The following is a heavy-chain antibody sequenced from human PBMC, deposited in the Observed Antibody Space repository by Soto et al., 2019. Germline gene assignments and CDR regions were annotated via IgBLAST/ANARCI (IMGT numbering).Heavy chain of an antibody. V-gene: IGHV1-69*13. CDR1: GGTFSTHA. CDR3: ARGYCSGGGCYSGMDV. J-gene: IGHJ6*02. Sequence: ASVKVSFKACGGTFSTHAIIWLRQAPGHGLEWMGGIIPISGTTYYTQKFQGRVTITADEPTSTAFMELSSLKSDDTAVFYCARGYCSGGGCYSGMDVWGQGTMVTVSS. CDR2: IIPISGTT. D-gene: IGHD2-15*01.